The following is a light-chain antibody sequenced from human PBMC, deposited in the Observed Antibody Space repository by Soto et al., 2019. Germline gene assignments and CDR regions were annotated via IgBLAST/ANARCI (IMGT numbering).Light chain of an antibody. CDR3: QQYNKWPPGWT. V-gene: IGKV3-15*01. J-gene: IGKJ1*01. Sequence: EIVMTQSPATLSVSPGERATLSCRASQSVSSNLAWYQQKPGQAPRLLIYGASTRATGIPARFSGSGSGTEFTLTISSLQFEDFAVYYCQQYNKWPPGWTFGQGTKVDIK. CDR2: GAS. CDR1: QSVSSN.